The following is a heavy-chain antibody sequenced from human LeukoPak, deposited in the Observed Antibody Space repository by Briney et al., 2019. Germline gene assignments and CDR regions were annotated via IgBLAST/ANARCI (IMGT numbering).Heavy chain of an antibody. J-gene: IGHJ4*02. V-gene: IGHV1-2*02. CDR1: GYTFNGYY. CDR2: INPNSGGT. D-gene: IGHD3-22*01. CDR3: AREVPYDSSRYYQPFDY. Sequence: ASVKVSCKASGYTFNGYYMNWVRQAPGQGLEWMGWINPNSGGTNYAQKFQGRVTMTRDTSISTAYMELSRLRSDDTAVYYCAREVPYDSSRYYQPFDYWGQGTLVTVSS.